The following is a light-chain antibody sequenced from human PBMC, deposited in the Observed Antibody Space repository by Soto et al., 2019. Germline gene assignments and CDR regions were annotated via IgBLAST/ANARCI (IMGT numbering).Light chain of an antibody. V-gene: IGKV3-15*01. CDR2: RTS. CDR3: QQRHMWPIT. CDR1: QSISSN. J-gene: IGKJ5*01. Sequence: EIVMTQSPATLSVSPWERATLSCRASQSISSNLAWYQQKPGQAPRLLMFRTSSRATGFPARFSGSGSGTEFNLTISSLEPEDSAVYYCQQRHMWPITFGQGTRLEIK.